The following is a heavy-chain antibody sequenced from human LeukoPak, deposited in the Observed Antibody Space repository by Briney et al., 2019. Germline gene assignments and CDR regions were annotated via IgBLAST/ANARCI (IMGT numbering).Heavy chain of an antibody. J-gene: IGHJ4*02. CDR1: GYTFTSYD. V-gene: IGHV1-8*03. Sequence: ASVKVSCKASGYTFTSYDINWVRQATGQGLEWMGWMNPNSGNTGYAQKFQGRVTITRNTSISTAYMELSSLRSDDTAVYYCARSSGFDWLLIPDYWGQGTLVTVSS. CDR2: MNPNSGNT. CDR3: ARSSGFDWLLIPDY. D-gene: IGHD3-9*01.